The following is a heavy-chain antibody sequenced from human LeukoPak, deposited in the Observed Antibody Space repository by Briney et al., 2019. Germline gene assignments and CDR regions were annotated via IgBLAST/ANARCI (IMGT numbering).Heavy chain of an antibody. CDR3: ARDGGGVVVTADAFDI. D-gene: IGHD2-21*02. CDR2: ISSSGSTI. J-gene: IGHJ3*02. V-gene: IGHV3-11*01. Sequence: GGSLRLSCAASGFTFSDYYISWIRQAPGKGLEWVSYISSSGSTIYYADSVKGRFTISRDNAKNSLYLQMNSLRAEDTAVYYCARDGGGVVVTADAFDIWGQGTMVTVSS. CDR1: GFTFSDYY.